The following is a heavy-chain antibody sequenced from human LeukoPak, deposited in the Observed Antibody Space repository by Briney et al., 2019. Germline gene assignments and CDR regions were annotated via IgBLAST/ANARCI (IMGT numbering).Heavy chain of an antibody. J-gene: IGHJ4*02. CDR3: ARHPTEGSGSLFDY. V-gene: IGHV4-59*08. Sequence: PSETLSLTCTVSGGSFRDHYWSWIRQFPGKTLEWIGYIYYSGTTNYSPSLKSRVTISVDTSKNQFSLKLSSVTAADTAVYYCARHPTEGSGSLFDYWAREPWSPSPQ. D-gene: IGHD3-10*01. CDR2: IYYSGTT. CDR1: GGSFRDHY.